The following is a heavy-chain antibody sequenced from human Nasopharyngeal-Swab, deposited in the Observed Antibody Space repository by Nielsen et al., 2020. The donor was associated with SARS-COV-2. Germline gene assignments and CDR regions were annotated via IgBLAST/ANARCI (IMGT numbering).Heavy chain of an antibody. V-gene: IGHV3-33*01. CDR3: ARELAAAGTGGN. CDR1: GFTFSSYG. D-gene: IGHD6-13*01. J-gene: IGHJ4*02. CDR2: IWYDGSNK. Sequence: GESLKISCAASGFTFSSYGMHWVRQAPGKGLEWVAVIWYDGSNKYYADSVKGRFTISRDNSKNTLYLQMYSLRAEDTAVYYCARELAAAGTGGNWGQGTLVTVSS.